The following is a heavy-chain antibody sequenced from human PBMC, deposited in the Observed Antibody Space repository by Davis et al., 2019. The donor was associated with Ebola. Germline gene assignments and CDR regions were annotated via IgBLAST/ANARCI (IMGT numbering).Heavy chain of an antibody. V-gene: IGHV3-30*18. CDR3: AKGDRMDV. J-gene: IGHJ6*02. CDR2: ISYDGSNK. CDR1: GFTFSSYW. Sequence: GESLKISCAASGFTFSSYWISWVRQAPGKGLEWVAVISYDGSNKYYADSVKGRFTISRDNSKNTLYLQMNSLRAEDTAVYYCAKGDRMDVWGQGTTVTVSS.